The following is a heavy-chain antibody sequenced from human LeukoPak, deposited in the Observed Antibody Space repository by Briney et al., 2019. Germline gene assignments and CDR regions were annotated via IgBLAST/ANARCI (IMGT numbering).Heavy chain of an antibody. CDR1: GVSFSTYD. CDR2: ISTTGGYT. Sequence: GRSLRLSCVGSGVSFSTYDMGWVRQTPGKGLEWVSAISTTGGYTEDADSVKGRFTISRDNSQNTLFLQMHSLRAEDTAVYYCAKKPATIKFPFDIWGQGTLVTVSP. D-gene: IGHD5-24*01. CDR3: AKKPATIKFPFDI. J-gene: IGHJ4*02. V-gene: IGHV3-23*01.